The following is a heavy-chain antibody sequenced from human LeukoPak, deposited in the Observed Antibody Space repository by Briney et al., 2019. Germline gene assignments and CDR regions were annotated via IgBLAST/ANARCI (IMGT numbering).Heavy chain of an antibody. CDR3: ASSLYRGAADAFDI. CDR2: IYYSGST. V-gene: IGHV4-59*08. J-gene: IGHJ3*02. D-gene: IGHD3-10*01. CDR1: GGSISSYY. Sequence: SETLSLTCTVSGGSISSYYWSWIRQPPGKGLEWIGYIYYSGSTNYNPSLKSRVTISVDTSKNQFSLKLTSVTAADTAVYFCASSLYRGAADAFDIWGQGTMVIVSS.